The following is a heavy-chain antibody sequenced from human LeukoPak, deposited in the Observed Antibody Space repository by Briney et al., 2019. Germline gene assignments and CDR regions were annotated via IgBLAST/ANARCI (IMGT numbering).Heavy chain of an antibody. CDR3: ANRRLGRGAFDI. D-gene: IGHD7-27*01. CDR1: GFTFSSYD. CDR2: ISGSDEST. V-gene: IGHV3-23*01. Sequence: PGGSLRLSCAASGFTFSSYDMSWIRQAPGKGLEWASEISGSDESTKYVDSVKGRFTISRDNSKNTLYLLLNSLRVDDTAVYYCANRRLGRGAFDIWGQGTMVTVSS. J-gene: IGHJ3*02.